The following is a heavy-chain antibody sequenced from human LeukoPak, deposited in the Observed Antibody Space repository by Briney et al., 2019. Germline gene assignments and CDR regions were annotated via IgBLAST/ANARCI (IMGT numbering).Heavy chain of an antibody. CDR1: GFTFSSYA. V-gene: IGHV3-23*01. CDR3: ARDDRRYCSSTSCYSLSY. J-gene: IGHJ4*02. CDR2: ISGSGGST. Sequence: GGSLRLSRAASGFTFSSYAMSWVRQAPGKGLEWVSAISGSGGSTYYADSVKGRFTISRDNSKNTLYLQMNSLRAEDTAVYYCARDDRRYCSSTSCYSLSYWGQGTLVTVSS. D-gene: IGHD2-2*01.